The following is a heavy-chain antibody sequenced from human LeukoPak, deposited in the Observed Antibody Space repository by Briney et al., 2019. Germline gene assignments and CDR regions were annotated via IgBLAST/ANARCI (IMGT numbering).Heavy chain of an antibody. CDR3: AKAAAAGIYYYYYYYMDV. J-gene: IGHJ6*03. Sequence: GGSLRLXCAASGFTFDDYAMHWARQAPGKGLEWVSLISWDGGSTYYADSVKGRFTISRDNSKNSLYLQMNSLRAEDTALYYCAKAAAAGIYYYYYYYMDVWGKGTTVTVSS. V-gene: IGHV3-43D*04. CDR1: GFTFDDYA. D-gene: IGHD6-13*01. CDR2: ISWDGGST.